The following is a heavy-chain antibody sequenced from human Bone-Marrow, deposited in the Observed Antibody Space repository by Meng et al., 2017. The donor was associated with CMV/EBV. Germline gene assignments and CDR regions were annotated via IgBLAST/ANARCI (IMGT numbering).Heavy chain of an antibody. J-gene: IGHJ4*02. CDR1: GFTFTSYA. CDR2: ISGSGDST. Sequence: GGSLRLSCAASGFTFTSYAMSWVRQAPGKGLEWVSAISGSGDSTYYADSVKGRFTISRDNSKNTLIVQMNSLRAEDTALYYCARWSRGYSGYGAIIDCGQGTLVTVSS. CDR3: ARWSRGYSGYGAIID. D-gene: IGHD5-12*01. V-gene: IGHV3-23*01.